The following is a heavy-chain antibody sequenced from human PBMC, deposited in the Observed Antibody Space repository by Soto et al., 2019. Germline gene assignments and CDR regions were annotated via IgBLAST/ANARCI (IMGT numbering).Heavy chain of an antibody. V-gene: IGHV4-61*01. CDR3: TREQSDDNYFDP. Sequence: PSETLSLTCTVSGDSIRSGHHYWSWIRQPPGKGLEWIGYIYYSGGTNYNPSLKSRVTISLDKSKSQFSLRLISVTAADTAVYYCTREQSDDNYFDPWGQGTLVTVSS. D-gene: IGHD6-19*01. CDR2: IYYSGGT. CDR1: GDSIRSGHHY. J-gene: IGHJ5*02.